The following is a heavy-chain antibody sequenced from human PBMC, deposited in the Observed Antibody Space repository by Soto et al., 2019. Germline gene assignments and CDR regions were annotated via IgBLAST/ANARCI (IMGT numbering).Heavy chain of an antibody. D-gene: IGHD1-7*01. Sequence: QVQLQQWGAGLLKPSETLSITCAVFGGSVNSGNYYWSWIRQPPGKGLEWIGEMSHSGGTHFNPSLKSRVTISVDTSKNQFSLKMSSVTAADTALYYCARVERGTATTVVDAFDIWGPGTMVIVSS. V-gene: IGHV4-34*01. CDR1: GGSVNSGNYY. CDR3: ARVERGTATTVVDAFDI. J-gene: IGHJ3*02. CDR2: MSHSGGT.